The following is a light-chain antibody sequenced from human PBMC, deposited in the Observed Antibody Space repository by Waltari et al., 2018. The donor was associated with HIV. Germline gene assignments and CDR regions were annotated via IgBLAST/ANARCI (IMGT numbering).Light chain of an antibody. CDR2: WAS. V-gene: IGKV4-1*01. Sequence: DIVMIQSPDPLAVSLGERATIKCTPSQNVCYSSNNKNYLSWYPQKPGQPPKLLIYWASGRQSGVPGRFSGSESGTDFTPSINGLQAEDVAVYFCQQTYTIPPTFGGGTKVEIK. J-gene: IGKJ4*01. CDR3: QQTYTIPPT. CDR1: QNVCYSSNNKNY.